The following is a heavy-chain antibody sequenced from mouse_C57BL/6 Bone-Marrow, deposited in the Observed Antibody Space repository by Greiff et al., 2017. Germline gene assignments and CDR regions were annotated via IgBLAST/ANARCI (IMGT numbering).Heavy chain of an antibody. CDR3: AYYSNSFAY. CDR2: IYPSDSET. Sequence: LQQPGAELVRPGSSVTLSCQASGYTFTSYWMDWVKQRPGQGLEWIGNIYPSDSETHYNQKFKDKATLTVDKSSSTAYMQLSSLTSEDSAGYYCAYYSNSFAYWGQGTLVTVSA. CDR1: GYTFTSYW. J-gene: IGHJ3*01. V-gene: IGHV1-61*01. D-gene: IGHD2-5*01.